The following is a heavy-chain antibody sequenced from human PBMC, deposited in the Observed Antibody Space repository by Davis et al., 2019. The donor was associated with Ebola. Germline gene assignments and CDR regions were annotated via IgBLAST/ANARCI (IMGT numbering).Heavy chain of an antibody. CDR2: LGTAGDT. J-gene: IGHJ6*04. CDR1: GFTHTSYS. Sequence: SLKPPFASPGFTHTSYSLHWVRQATGKGLEGVFGLGTAGDTYYQVSVNGRFTISRVSANNCFYLQLNSLGAGNTAVYYSARGRGPGVGGFRHYYGMDVWGKGTTVTVSS. D-gene: IGHD3-16*01. V-gene: IGHV3-13*01. CDR3: ARGRGPGVGGFRHYYGMDV.